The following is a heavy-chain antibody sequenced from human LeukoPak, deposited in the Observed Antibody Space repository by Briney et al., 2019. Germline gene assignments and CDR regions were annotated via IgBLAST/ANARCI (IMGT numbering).Heavy chain of an antibody. V-gene: IGHV3-53*01. CDR2: IYSGGST. CDR1: GFTVSSNY. D-gene: IGHD2-15*01. J-gene: IGHJ6*04. CDR3: ARDRTVAATPRGYYYYGMDV. Sequence: PGGSLRLSCAASGFTVSSNYMSWVRQAPGKGLEWVSVIYSGGSTYYADSVRGRFTISRDNSKNTLYLQMNSLRAEDTAVYYCARDRTVAATPRGYYYYGMDVWGKGTTVTVSS.